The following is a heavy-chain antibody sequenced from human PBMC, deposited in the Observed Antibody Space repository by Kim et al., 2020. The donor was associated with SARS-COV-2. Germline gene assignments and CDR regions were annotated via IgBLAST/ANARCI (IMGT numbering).Heavy chain of an antibody. CDR3: VITQHYDILTGYYGVRWFDP. CDR2: INHSGST. Sequence: SETLSLTCAVYGGSLSGYYWSWIRQPPGKGLEWIGEINHSGSTNYNPSLKSRVTISVDTSKNQFSLKLSSVTAADTAVYYCVITQHYDILTGYYGVRWFDPWGQGTLVTVSS. D-gene: IGHD3-9*01. J-gene: IGHJ5*02. V-gene: IGHV4-34*01. CDR1: GGSLSGYY.